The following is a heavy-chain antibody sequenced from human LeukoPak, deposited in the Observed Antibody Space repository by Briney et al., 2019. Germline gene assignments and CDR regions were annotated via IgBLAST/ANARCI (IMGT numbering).Heavy chain of an antibody. J-gene: IGHJ4*02. CDR2: ISGSGGST. Sequence: PGGSLRLSCAASGFTFSSHAMSWVRQAPGKGLEWVSAISGSGGSTYYADSVKGRFTISRDNSKNTLYLQMNSLRAEDTAVYYCAKDPGSGWSGFDYWGQGTLVTVSS. D-gene: IGHD6-19*01. CDR3: AKDPGSGWSGFDY. V-gene: IGHV3-23*01. CDR1: GFTFSSHA.